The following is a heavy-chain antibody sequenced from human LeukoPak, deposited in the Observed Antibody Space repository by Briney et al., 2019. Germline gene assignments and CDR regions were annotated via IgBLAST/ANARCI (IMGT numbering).Heavy chain of an antibody. CDR2: ISSSSSYI. Sequence: LSLTCAVYGGSFSEYYWSWIRQAPGKGLEWVSSISSSSSYIYYADSVKGRFTISRDNAKNSLYLQMNSLRAEDTAVYYCAKDLHYGSADYWGQGTLVTVSS. CDR3: AKDLHYGSADY. J-gene: IGHJ4*02. D-gene: IGHD3-10*01. CDR1: GGSFSEYY. V-gene: IGHV3-11*06.